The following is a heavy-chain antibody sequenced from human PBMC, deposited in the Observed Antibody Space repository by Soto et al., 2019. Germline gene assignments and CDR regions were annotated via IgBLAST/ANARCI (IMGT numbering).Heavy chain of an antibody. CDR3: SPSLNF. CDR2: INQDGSEK. V-gene: IGHV3-7*01. Sequence: HPGGSLRLSCAASGFTFTNYWMDWVRQAPGKGLEWVANINQDGSEKHYLDSVKGRFTISRDNAKSSLYLQMNSLTAEDSALYYCSPSLNFWGQGTLVTVSS. J-gene: IGHJ4*02. CDR1: GFTFTNYW.